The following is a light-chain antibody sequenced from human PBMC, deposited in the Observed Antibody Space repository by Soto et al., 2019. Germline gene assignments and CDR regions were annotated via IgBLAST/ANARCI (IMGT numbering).Light chain of an antibody. J-gene: IGKJ1*01. CDR3: QQYCSSPTWT. V-gene: IGKV3-20*01. CDR2: GAS. Sequence: EIVLTQSPGTLSLSPGERATLSCRASPSVSSSYLAWYQQQPGQAPRLLIYGASSRATGIPDRFSGSGSGTDCTLTISRLEPEDFAVYYCQQYCSSPTWTFGQGTKVEIK. CDR1: PSVSSSY.